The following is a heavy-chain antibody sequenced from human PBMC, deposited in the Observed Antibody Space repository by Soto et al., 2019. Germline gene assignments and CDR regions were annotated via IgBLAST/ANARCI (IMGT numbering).Heavy chain of an antibody. CDR3: ARDNGETYAFAT. D-gene: IGHD4-17*01. CDR2: INAGNGNT. Sequence: ASVKVSCKASGYTFTSYAMHWVRQAPGQRLEWMGWINAGNGNTKYSQKFQGRVTITRDTSASTAYMELSSLRSEDTAVYYCARDNGETYAFATWGQGTMVTVSS. CDR1: GYTFTSYA. J-gene: IGHJ3*02. V-gene: IGHV1-3*01.